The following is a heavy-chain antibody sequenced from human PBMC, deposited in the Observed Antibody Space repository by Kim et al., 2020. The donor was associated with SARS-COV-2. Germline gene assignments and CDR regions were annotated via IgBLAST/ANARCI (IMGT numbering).Heavy chain of an antibody. CDR3: AREIGYCRSNSCYNVDYYYSMDV. D-gene: IGHD2-2*02. CDR1: GYTFTSYA. CDR2: INAGNGNT. V-gene: IGHV1-3*01. Sequence: ASVKVSCKASGYTFTSYAMHWVRQAPGQSLEWMGWINAGNGNTKYSQKFQGRVTITRDTSASTAYMELSSLISEDTAVYYCAREIGYCRSNSCYNVDYYYSMDVWGKGTTVTVSS. J-gene: IGHJ6*03.